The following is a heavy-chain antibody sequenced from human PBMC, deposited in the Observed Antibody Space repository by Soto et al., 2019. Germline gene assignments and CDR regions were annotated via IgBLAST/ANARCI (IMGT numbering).Heavy chain of an antibody. Sequence: PSETLSRAGSVSCGSIISGDYYWTWIRHPPGKGLDLIVYIYYSVTTSYNPSLKIRVTISLDTSKNQFSLKLTSVTAADTAVYYCARNLNTLVRGVGRDYFDYWGQGTLVTVCS. CDR3: ARNLNTLVRGVGRDYFDY. CDR2: IYYSVTT. J-gene: IGHJ4*02. D-gene: IGHD3-10*01. CDR1: CGSIISGDYY. V-gene: IGHV4-30-4*01.